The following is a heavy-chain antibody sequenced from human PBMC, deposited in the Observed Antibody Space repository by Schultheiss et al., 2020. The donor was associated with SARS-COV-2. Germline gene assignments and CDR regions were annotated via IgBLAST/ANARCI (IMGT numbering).Heavy chain of an antibody. CDR1: GFTFSSFA. D-gene: IGHD2-21*02. CDR3: ARTAYCGGDCYPHLDY. V-gene: IGHV3-66*02. J-gene: IGHJ4*02. CDR2: IYSGGST. Sequence: GGSLRLSCAASGFTFSSFAMNWVRQAPGKGLEWVSVIYSGGSTYYADSVKGRFIISRDNAKNSLYLQMNSLRAEDTAVYYCARTAYCGGDCYPHLDYWGQGTLVTVSS.